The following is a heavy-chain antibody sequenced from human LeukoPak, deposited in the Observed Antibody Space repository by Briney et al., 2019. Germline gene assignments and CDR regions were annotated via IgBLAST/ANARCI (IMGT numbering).Heavy chain of an antibody. D-gene: IGHD3-22*01. CDR2: IRYDGSNK. CDR3: AKDQNNYDSSGEAVFDY. V-gene: IGHV3-30*02. Sequence: PGGSLRLSCAASGFTFSSYGMHWVRQAPGKGLEWVAFIRYDGSNKYYADSVKGRFTISRDNSKNTLYLQMNSLRAEDTAVYYCAKDQNNYDSSGEAVFDYWGQGTLVTVSS. J-gene: IGHJ4*02. CDR1: GFTFSSYG.